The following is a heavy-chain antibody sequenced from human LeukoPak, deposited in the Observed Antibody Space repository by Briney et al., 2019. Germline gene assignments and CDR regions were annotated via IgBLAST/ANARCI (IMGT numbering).Heavy chain of an antibody. CDR1: GFTFSSYA. Sequence: GGSLRLSCAASGFTFSSYAMSWVRQAPGKGLEWVSSISSSSSYIYYADSVKGRFTISRDNAKNSLYLQMNSLRAEDTAVYYCARRTTGTKKGAFDIWGQGTMVTVSS. CDR2: ISSSSSYI. D-gene: IGHD1-1*01. J-gene: IGHJ3*02. V-gene: IGHV3-21*01. CDR3: ARRTTGTKKGAFDI.